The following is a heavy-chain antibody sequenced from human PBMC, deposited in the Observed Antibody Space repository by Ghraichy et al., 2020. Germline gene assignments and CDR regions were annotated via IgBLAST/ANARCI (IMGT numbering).Heavy chain of an antibody. CDR1: GFSLSSYGVD. J-gene: IGHJ5*01. CDR2: IYWNDDK. Sequence: SGPTLVKPTQTLTLTCNFSGFSLSSYGVDVGWIRQPPGKAPEWLALIYWNDDKRYSPSLRSRLTITKDTSKNQVILIMTDMDPVDTATYYCAHRIPIFGPVIGDWFASGGQGTLITVSS. D-gene: IGHD3/OR15-3a*01. V-gene: IGHV2-5*01. CDR3: AHRIPIFGPVIGDWFAS.